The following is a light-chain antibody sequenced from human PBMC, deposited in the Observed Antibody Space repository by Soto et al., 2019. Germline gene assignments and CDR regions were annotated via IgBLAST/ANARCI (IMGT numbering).Light chain of an antibody. CDR3: SSYTSTATRV. CDR1: SSDVGSSDL. CDR2: GAS. Sequence: QSVLTQPASVSGSPGQSITISCIGTSSDVGSSDLVSWYQQHPDTAPKLLIYGASKRPSGVSDRFSGSKSGNTVSLTISGLQAEDEADYYCSSYTSTATRVFGGGTKLTVL. V-gene: IGLV2-14*02. J-gene: IGLJ3*02.